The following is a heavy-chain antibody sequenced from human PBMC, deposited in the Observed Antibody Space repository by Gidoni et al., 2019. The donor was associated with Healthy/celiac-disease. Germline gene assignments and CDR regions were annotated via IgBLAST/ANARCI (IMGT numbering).Heavy chain of an antibody. CDR3: ARDFMITFGVVIVTYNWFDP. Sequence: WIRQPAGKGLEWIGRIYTSGSTNYNPSLKSRVTMSVATSKNQFSLKLSSVTAADTAVYYCARDFMITFGVVIVTYNWFDPWGQGTLVTVSS. V-gene: IGHV4-4*07. J-gene: IGHJ5*02. D-gene: IGHD3-16*02. CDR2: IYTSGST.